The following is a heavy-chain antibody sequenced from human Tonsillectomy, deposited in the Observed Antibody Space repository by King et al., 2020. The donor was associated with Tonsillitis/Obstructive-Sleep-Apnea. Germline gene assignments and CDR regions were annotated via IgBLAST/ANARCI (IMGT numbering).Heavy chain of an antibody. D-gene: IGHD2-15*01. Sequence: QLVQSGAEVKKPGASVKVSCKASGYTFTSYGISWVRQAPGQGLEWMGWISAYNGNTNYAQKIQGRVTMTTDTSTSTAYMELRSLRSDDTAVYYCARDSPVLVEVVAADLSCFDYWGQGTLVTVSS. V-gene: IGHV1-18*01. J-gene: IGHJ4*02. CDR2: ISAYNGNT. CDR3: ARDSPVLVEVVAADLSCFDY. CDR1: GYTFTSYG.